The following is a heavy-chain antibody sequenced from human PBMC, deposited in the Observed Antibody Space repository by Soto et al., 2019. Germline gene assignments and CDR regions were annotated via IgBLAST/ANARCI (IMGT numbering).Heavy chain of an antibody. D-gene: IGHD3-3*01. CDR2: ISGSGGST. Sequence: GGSLRLSCAASGFTFSSYAMSWVREAPGKGLEWVSAISGSGGSTYYADSVKGRFTISRDNSKNTLYLQMNSLRAEDTAVYYCAKDLITIFGVANFDYWGQGTLVTVSS. V-gene: IGHV3-23*01. CDR1: GFTFSSYA. CDR3: AKDLITIFGVANFDY. J-gene: IGHJ4*02.